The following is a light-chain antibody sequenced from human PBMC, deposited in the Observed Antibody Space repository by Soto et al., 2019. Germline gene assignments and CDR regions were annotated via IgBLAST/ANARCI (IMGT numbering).Light chain of an antibody. V-gene: IGKV3-15*01. CDR2: DAS. Sequence: EKVMTQSPATLSVSPGERATLSCRASQSVSSNLAWYQQKPGQAPRLLIYDASTRATGIPARFSGSGSGTEFTRTISSLQSEDLAVYYCQQYDDWPETFGQGTKVEIK. J-gene: IGKJ1*01. CDR3: QQYDDWPET. CDR1: QSVSSN.